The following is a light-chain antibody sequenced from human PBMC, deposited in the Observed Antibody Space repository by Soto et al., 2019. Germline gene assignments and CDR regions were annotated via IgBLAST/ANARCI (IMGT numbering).Light chain of an antibody. Sequence: DIQMTQSPSTLSACVGDTVSTACRASQTISRWLAWYQQKPGKAPKLLIHDDSSLERGVQSRFRGSGSGTEFPTTIRRLKPDDFATYYCQQYNSYRTLGTGTQLDIK. V-gene: IGKV1-5*01. CDR1: QTISRW. CDR3: QQYNSYRT. J-gene: IGKJ1*01. CDR2: DDS.